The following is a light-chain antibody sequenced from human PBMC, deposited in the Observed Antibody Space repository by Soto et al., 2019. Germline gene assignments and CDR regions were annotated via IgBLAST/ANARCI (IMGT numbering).Light chain of an antibody. CDR3: SSYTSSSLGVV. Sequence: QSALTQPASVSGSPGQSITISCTGTSSDVGGYNYVSWYQQYPGKAPKLMIYDVSGRPSGVSNRFSGSKSGNTASLTISGLKAEDEADYYCSSYTSSSLGVVFGGGTKLTVL. V-gene: IGLV2-14*03. CDR2: DVS. J-gene: IGLJ2*01. CDR1: SSDVGGYNY.